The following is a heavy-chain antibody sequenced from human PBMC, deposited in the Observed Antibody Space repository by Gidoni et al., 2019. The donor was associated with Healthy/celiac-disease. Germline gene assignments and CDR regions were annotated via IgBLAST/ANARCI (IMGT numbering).Heavy chain of an antibody. CDR2: INHSGST. J-gene: IGHJ3*02. CDR1: GWSFSGYY. Sequence: QVQLQQWGAGLLKPSETLSLTCAVYGWSFSGYYWRWIRQPPGKGLEWIGEINHSGSTNYNPSLKSRVTISVDTSKNQFSLKLSSVTAADTAVYYCARGTDIVLVVYAIPDAFDIWGQGTMVTVSS. D-gene: IGHD2-8*02. V-gene: IGHV4-34*01. CDR3: ARGTDIVLVVYAIPDAFDI.